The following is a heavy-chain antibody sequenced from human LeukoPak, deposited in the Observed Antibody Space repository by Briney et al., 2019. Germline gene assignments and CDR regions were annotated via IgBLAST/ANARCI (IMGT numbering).Heavy chain of an antibody. CDR3: AKDSSSRSRGVYFDY. CDR2: ISGSGGST. CDR1: GFTFSSYA. D-gene: IGHD6-13*01. Sequence: GGSLRLSCAASGFTFSSYAMSWVRQAPGKGLEWVSAISGSGGSTYYADSVKGRFTISRDNTKNTLYLQMNSLRAEDTAVYYCAKDSSSRSRGVYFDYWGQGTLVTVSS. J-gene: IGHJ4*02. V-gene: IGHV3-23*01.